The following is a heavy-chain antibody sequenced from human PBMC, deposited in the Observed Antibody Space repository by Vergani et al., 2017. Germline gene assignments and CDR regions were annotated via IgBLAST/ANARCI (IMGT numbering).Heavy chain of an antibody. CDR1: GYTFTGYY. Sequence: QVQLVQSGAEVKKPGASVKVSCKASGYTFTGYYMHWVRQAPGQGLEWMGWINPNSGGTNYAQKFQGRVTMTRDTTISTAYMRLSRLRSDDTAVYYCARTPEGATTGTTKILDVWGQGTTVTVSS. CDR3: ARTPEGATTGTTKILDV. J-gene: IGHJ6*02. CDR2: INPNSGGT. D-gene: IGHD4-17*01. V-gene: IGHV1-2*02.